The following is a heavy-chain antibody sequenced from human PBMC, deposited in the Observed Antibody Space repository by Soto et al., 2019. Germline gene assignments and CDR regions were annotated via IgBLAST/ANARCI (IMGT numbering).Heavy chain of an antibody. CDR3: ARAPRYYYDSSGSPGSLQY. D-gene: IGHD3-22*01. V-gene: IGHV4-34*01. J-gene: IGHJ4*02. Sequence: PSETLSLTCAVYGGSFSGYYWSWIRQPPGKGLEWIGEINHSGSTNYNPSLKSRVTISVDTSKNQFSLKLSSVTAADTAVYYCARAPRYYYDSSGSPGSLQYWGQGTLVTVSS. CDR1: GGSFSGYY. CDR2: INHSGST.